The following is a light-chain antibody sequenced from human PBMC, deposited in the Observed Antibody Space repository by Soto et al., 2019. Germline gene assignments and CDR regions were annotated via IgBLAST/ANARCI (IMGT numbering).Light chain of an antibody. CDR1: QRISSSY. Sequence: EIVLTQSPGTLSLSPGERATLSCRASQRISSSYLGWYQQKPGEAPRLLFYAASSRATGIPDRFSGSWSGTDFTLTISRLEPEDFAVYYCQHYGSPPYTFGQGTKLEIK. CDR2: AAS. J-gene: IGKJ2*01. CDR3: QHYGSPPYT. V-gene: IGKV3-20*01.